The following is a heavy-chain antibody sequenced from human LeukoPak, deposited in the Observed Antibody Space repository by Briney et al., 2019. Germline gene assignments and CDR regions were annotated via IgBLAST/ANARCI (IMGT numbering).Heavy chain of an antibody. CDR3: VRQISSY. CDR1: GYTFTDYY. D-gene: IGHD2/OR15-2a*01. CDR2: INSNSGGT. V-gene: IGHV1-2*02. Sequence: ASVKVSFKASGYTFTDYYIHWVRQAPGQRLEWMGWINSNSGGTNYAQKFQGGVTMTRDTSISTAYIELSRLTSDDTAVYYCVRQISSYWGQGTLVTVSS. J-gene: IGHJ4*02.